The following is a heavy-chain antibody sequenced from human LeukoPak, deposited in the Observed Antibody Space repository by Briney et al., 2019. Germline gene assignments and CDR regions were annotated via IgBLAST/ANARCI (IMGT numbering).Heavy chain of an antibody. CDR1: GGSISSSSYN. J-gene: IGHJ4*02. Sequence: PSETLSLTCTVSGGSISSSSYNWDWIRQPPGKGLEWIGSIFHSGSSYSKPSLKSRVIISVDTSNNQFSLKLTSVTAADTATYYCARDGYYYDGSFEYWGQGIRVAVSS. CDR3: ARDGYYYDGSFEY. D-gene: IGHD3-22*01. V-gene: IGHV4-39*07. CDR2: IFHSGSS.